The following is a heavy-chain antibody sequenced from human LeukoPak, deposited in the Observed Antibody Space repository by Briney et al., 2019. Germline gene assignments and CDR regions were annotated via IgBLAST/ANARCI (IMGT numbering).Heavy chain of an antibody. V-gene: IGHV3-33*01. CDR2: IWYDGSNK. D-gene: IGHD6-13*01. Sequence: GSLRLSCAASGFTFSSYGMHWVRQAPGKGLEWVAVIWYDGSNKYYADSVKGRFTISRDNSKNTLYLQMNSLRAEDTAVYYCARDPWDSRAFDPWGQGTLVTVSS. J-gene: IGHJ5*02. CDR1: GFTFSSYG. CDR3: ARDPWDSRAFDP.